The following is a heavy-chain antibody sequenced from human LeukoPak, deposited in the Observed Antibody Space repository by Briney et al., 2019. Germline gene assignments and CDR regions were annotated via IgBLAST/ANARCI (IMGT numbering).Heavy chain of an antibody. CDR2: LSYSGNT. CDR3: SRLTHSYYSDTSGYYPYYYMDV. Sequence: SETLSLTCTVSAVSISSSDYYWGCIRQSPGKGLEWIGRLSYSGNTYYNPSLKSRVTISVDTSKNHFSLRLSSVTAADTAVYYCSRLTHSYYSDTSGYYPYYYMDVWGEGTTVAVSS. CDR1: AVSISSSDYY. V-gene: IGHV4-39*02. D-gene: IGHD3-22*01. J-gene: IGHJ6*03.